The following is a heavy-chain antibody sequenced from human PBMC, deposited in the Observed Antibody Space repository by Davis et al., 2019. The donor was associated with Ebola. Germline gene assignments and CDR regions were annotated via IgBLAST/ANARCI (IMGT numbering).Heavy chain of an antibody. D-gene: IGHD3-22*01. V-gene: IGHV4-61*08. CDR1: GGSISSGGYY. CDR3: ARGFGDSSGYYYLAY. Sequence: SETLSLTCTVSGGSISSGGYYWSWIRQPPGKGLEWIGYIYYSGSTNYNPSLKSRVTISVDTSKNQFSLKLSSVTAADTAVYYCARGFGDSSGYYYLAYWGQGTLVTVSS. J-gene: IGHJ4*02. CDR2: IYYSGST.